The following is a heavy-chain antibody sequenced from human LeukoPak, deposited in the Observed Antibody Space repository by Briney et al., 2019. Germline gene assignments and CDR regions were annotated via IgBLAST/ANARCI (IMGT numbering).Heavy chain of an antibody. CDR2: ISTNGGRT. V-gene: IGHV3-64D*08. J-gene: IGHJ4*02. CDR1: GFTFSSYA. CDR3: PLPTLGY. Sequence: GSLRLSCSASGFTFSSYAVHWVRQAPGKGLEYVSGISTNGGRTYYVDSVKDRFTISRDNSKNTLYLQMSSLRVEDTAVYFCPLPTLGYWGQGTLVTVSS. D-gene: IGHD2-15*01.